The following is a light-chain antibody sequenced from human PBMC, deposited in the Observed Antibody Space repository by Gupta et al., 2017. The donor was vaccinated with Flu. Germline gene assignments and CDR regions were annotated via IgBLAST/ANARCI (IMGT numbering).Light chain of an antibody. J-gene: IGLJ2*01. Sequence: QSALTQPPSASGSPGQSVTISCTGTSSDVGAYNYVSWYQQHPGKAPKLMIYEVSKRPSGVPDRFPGSKSGSRASLTVSGLQAEDEADYYCSSFAGSDNHVVFGGGTKLTVL. CDR1: SSDVGAYNY. CDR2: EVS. CDR3: SSFAGSDNHVV. V-gene: IGLV2-8*01.